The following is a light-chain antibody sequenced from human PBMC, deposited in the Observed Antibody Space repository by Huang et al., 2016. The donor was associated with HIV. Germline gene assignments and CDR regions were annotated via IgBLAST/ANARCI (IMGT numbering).Light chain of an antibody. J-gene: IGKJ2*01. V-gene: IGKV3-15*01. CDR2: GAS. CDR3: QQYNKWPPYT. CDR1: ESILRN. Sequence: VTTQSPATLSVSPGERATLSCRASESILRNLAWYQQRPGQPPRLLIDGASVRLPGIPDRFRGSGSGTEFSLTISSLQSEDFAVYYCQQYNKWPPYTYGQGTKLEIK.